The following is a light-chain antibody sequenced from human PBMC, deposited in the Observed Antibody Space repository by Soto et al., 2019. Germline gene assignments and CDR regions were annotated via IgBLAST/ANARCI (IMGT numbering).Light chain of an antibody. CDR1: QSISSY. CDR2: AES. CDR3: QQRYSTPRT. Sequence: DIQMTQSPSSLSASVGDRVTITCRASQSISSYLNWYQQKPGKAPKLLIYAESSLQSGVPSRISGSVTGIDFTLNISTLQHEDISTYYCQQRYSTPRTFGQGTKLEIK. V-gene: IGKV1-39*01. J-gene: IGKJ2*01.